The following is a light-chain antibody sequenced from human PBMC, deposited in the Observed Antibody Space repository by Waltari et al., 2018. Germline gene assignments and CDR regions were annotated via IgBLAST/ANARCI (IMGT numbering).Light chain of an antibody. V-gene: IGKV4-1*01. CDR1: QSVFYSSNNKNY. CDR3: QQYYRTPLT. CDR2: WAS. J-gene: IGKJ4*01. Sequence: DIVMTQSPDSLSVSLGERATIHCRSSQSVFYSSNNKNYLAWYQQKPRQPPKLLIYWASTRESGVPDRFSGSGSGTDFTLTISSLQAEDVAVYFCQQYYRTPLTFGGGTKVEI.